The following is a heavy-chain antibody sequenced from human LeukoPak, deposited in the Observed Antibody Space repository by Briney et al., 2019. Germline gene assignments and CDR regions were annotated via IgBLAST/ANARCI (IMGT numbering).Heavy chain of an antibody. CDR3: AKDPTSYYYDSSVDY. CDR1: GFTFSSYG. Sequence: GGSLRLSCAASGFTFSSYGMHWVRQAPGKGLEWVAFIRYDGSNKYYADSVKGRFTISRDNSKNTLYLQMNSLRAEDTAVYYCAKDPTSYYYDSSVDYWGQGALVTVSS. CDR2: IRYDGSNK. V-gene: IGHV3-30*02. J-gene: IGHJ4*02. D-gene: IGHD3-22*01.